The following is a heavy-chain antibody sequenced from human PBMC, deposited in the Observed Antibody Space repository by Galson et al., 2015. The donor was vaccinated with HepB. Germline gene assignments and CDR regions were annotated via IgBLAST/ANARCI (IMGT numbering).Heavy chain of an antibody. CDR2: ISSSSSYT. D-gene: IGHD6-13*01. J-gene: IGHJ5*02. CDR1: GFTFSDYH. Sequence: SLRLSCAASGFTFSDYHMSWIRQAPGKGLEWVSYISSSSSYTNYADSVKGRFTISGDNAKNSLYLQMNSLRAEDTAVYYCARAIAAAGRIRWFDPWGQGTLVTVSS. CDR3: ARAIAAAGRIRWFDP. V-gene: IGHV3-11*06.